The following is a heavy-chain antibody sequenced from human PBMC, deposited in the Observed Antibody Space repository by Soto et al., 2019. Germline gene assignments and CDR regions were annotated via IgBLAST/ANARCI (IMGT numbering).Heavy chain of an antibody. CDR3: ARGKDYGDPDAFDI. CDR2: ISSSSSYI. D-gene: IGHD4-17*01. Sequence: EVQLVESGGGLVKPGGSLRLSCAASGFTFSSYSMNWVRQAPGKGLEWVSSISSSSSYIYYADSVKGRFTISRDNAKNSLYLKMNSLRAEDTAVYYCARGKDYGDPDAFDIWGQGTMVTVSS. J-gene: IGHJ3*02. V-gene: IGHV3-21*01. CDR1: GFTFSSYS.